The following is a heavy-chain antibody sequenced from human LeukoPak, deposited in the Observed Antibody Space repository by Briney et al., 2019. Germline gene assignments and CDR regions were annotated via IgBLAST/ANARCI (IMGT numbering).Heavy chain of an antibody. CDR3: ASWGEGALDN. Sequence: GGSLRLSCAASGFNFDDYGMTWVRQAPGKGLEWISYISTSTTTIYYANSVKGRFTISRDNAKKSLYLQMNSLRVEDTGVYYCASWGEGALDNWGQGTLVTVSS. CDR2: ISTSTTTI. D-gene: IGHD1-26*01. CDR1: GFNFDDYG. V-gene: IGHV3-48*01. J-gene: IGHJ4*02.